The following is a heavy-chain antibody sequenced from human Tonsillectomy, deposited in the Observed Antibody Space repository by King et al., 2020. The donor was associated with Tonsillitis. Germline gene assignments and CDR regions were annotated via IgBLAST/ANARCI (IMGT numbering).Heavy chain of an antibody. D-gene: IGHD6-19*01. CDR1: GFTFDDYA. CDR3: AKGAYSTVAGHAVGGAFDI. J-gene: IGHJ3*02. V-gene: IGHV3-9*01. Sequence: VQLVESGGGLVQPGRSLRLSCAASGFTFDDYAMHWVRQAPGKGLEWVSGISWNSSSIGYADSVKGRFTISRDNAKNSLYLQMNSLRAEDTALYYCAKGAYSTVAGHAVGGAFDIWGQGTMVTVSS. CDR2: ISWNSSSI.